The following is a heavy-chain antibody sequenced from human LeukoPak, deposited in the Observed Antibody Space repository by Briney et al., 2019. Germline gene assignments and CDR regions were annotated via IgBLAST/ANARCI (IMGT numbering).Heavy chain of an antibody. J-gene: IGHJ4*02. CDR1: GFTFSSYW. D-gene: IGHD2/OR15-2a*01. V-gene: IGHV3-7*01. CDR3: ARDWFHAIDY. Sequence: PGGSLRLSCAASGFTFSSYWMSWVRQAPGKGLEWVAYIKQDVTEKYYVDSVKGRFSISRDNAKNSLYLQMNSLRAEDTAVYYCARDWFHAIDYWGQGTLVTVSS. CDR2: IKQDVTEK.